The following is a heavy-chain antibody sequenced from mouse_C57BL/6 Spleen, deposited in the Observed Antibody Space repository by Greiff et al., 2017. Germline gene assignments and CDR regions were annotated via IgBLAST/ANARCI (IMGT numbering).Heavy chain of an antibody. D-gene: IGHD1-1*01. J-gene: IGHJ1*03. V-gene: IGHV1-18*01. CDR2: INPNNGGT. CDR3: AREGGDYYGSNWSFDV. Sequence: VQLQQSGPELVKPGASVKIPCKASGYTFTDYNMDWVKQSHGKSLEWIGDINPNNGGTIYNQKFKGKATLTVDKSSSTAYMELRSLTSEDTAVYYCAREGGDYYGSNWSFDVWGTGTTVTVSS. CDR1: GYTFTDYN.